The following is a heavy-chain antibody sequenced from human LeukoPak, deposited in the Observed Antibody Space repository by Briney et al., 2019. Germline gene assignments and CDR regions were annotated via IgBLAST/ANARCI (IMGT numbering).Heavy chain of an antibody. V-gene: IGHV3-11*06. CDR1: GFTFSDYH. Sequence: PGGSLRLSCVASGFTFSDYHMAWIRQAPGKGLEWASYIDPSSSYIHYADSVMRRFTISRDNAKKSLYLQMNSLRVDDTAVYYCARLSFAAGQWYFDLWGRGTLVTVSS. CDR2: IDPSSSYI. D-gene: IGHD3-10*01. CDR3: ARLSFAAGQWYFDL. J-gene: IGHJ2*01.